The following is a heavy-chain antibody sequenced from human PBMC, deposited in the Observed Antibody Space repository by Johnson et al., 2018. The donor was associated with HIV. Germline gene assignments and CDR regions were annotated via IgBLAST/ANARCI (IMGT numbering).Heavy chain of an antibody. CDR3: AKEGLRSSLRSGDAFDI. J-gene: IGHJ3*02. CDR2: ISWNSGSI. Sequence: VQLVESGGGLVKPGGSLRLSCAASGFTFDDYAMHWVRQAPGKGLEWVSGISWNSGSIGYADSVKGRFTISRDNSKNTLYLQMNSLRAEDTAVYYCAKEGLRSSLRSGDAFDIWGQGTMVTVSS. CDR1: GFTFDDYA. V-gene: IGHV3-9*01. D-gene: IGHD6-6*01.